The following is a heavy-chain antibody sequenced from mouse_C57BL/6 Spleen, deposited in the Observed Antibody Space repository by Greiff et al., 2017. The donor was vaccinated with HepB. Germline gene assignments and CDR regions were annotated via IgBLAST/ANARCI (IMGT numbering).Heavy chain of an antibody. Sequence: VQLQQSGPELVKPGASVKISCKASGYTFTDYYMNWVKQSHGKSLEWIGDINPNNGGTSYNQKFKGKATLTVDKSSSTAYMELRSLTSEDSAVYYCARSPLYYDYEGYFDVWGTGTTVTVSS. D-gene: IGHD2-4*01. CDR1: GYTFTDYY. CDR2: INPNNGGT. CDR3: ARSPLYYDYEGYFDV. J-gene: IGHJ1*03. V-gene: IGHV1-26*01.